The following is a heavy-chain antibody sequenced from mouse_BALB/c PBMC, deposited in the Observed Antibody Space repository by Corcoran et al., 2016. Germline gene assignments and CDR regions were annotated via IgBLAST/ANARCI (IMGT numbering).Heavy chain of an antibody. V-gene: IGHV9-3-1*01. J-gene: IGHJ1*01. D-gene: IGHD2-9*01. CDR3: ATFYGYDSNVYFDV. Sequence: QIHLVQSGPELKKPGETVKISCKASGYTFTNYAMNWVKQAPGKGLKWMGWINTYTGEPTYADDFKGRFAFSLGTSASTAYLQINNLKNEDTATYFCATFYGYDSNVYFDVCGAGTTVTVSS. CDR2: INTYTGEP. CDR1: GYTFTNYA.